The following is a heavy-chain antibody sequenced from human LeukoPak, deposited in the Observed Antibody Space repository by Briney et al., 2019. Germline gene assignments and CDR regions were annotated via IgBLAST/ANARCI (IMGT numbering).Heavy chain of an antibody. J-gene: IGHJ4*02. CDR3: AGVDPYSMAAGTSSIEGDYFDY. CDR2: IYHSGST. Sequence: SETLSLTCAVYGGSFSGYYWSWIRQPPGKGLEWIGEIYHSGSTNYNPSLKSRVTISVDKSKNRFSLKLSSVTAADTAVYYCAGVDPYSMAAGTSSIEGDYFDYWGQGTLVTVSS. D-gene: IGHD6-13*01. V-gene: IGHV4-34*01. CDR1: GGSFSGYY.